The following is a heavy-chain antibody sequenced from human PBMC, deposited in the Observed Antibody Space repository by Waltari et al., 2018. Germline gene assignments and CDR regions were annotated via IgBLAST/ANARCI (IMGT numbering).Heavy chain of an antibody. J-gene: IGHJ4*02. CDR2: MNPNSGNT. CDR1: TFTSYD. CDR3: ARIYYDSSGPALIDY. Sequence: TFTSYDINWVRQATGQGLEWMGWMNPNSGNTGYAQKFQGRVTMTRNTSISTAYMELSSLRSEDTAVYYCARIYYDSSGPALIDYWGQGTLVTVSS. D-gene: IGHD3-22*01. V-gene: IGHV1-8*01.